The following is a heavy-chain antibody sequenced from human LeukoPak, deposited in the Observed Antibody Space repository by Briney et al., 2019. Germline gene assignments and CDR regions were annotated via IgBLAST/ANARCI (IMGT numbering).Heavy chain of an antibody. Sequence: PGGSLRLSCAASGFTFSSYGMHWVRQAPGKGLEWVAAISYDGSNKYYADSVKGRFTISRDNSKNTLYLQMNSLRAEDTAVYYCARADGALPYYYDSSGDNWFDPWGQGTLVTVSS. CDR3: ARADGALPYYYDSSGDNWFDP. J-gene: IGHJ5*02. CDR2: ISYDGSNK. D-gene: IGHD3-22*01. CDR1: GFTFSSYG. V-gene: IGHV3-30*03.